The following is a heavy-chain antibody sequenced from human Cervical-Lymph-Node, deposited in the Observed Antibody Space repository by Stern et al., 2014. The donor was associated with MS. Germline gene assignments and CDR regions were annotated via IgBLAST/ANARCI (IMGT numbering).Heavy chain of an antibody. Sequence: QVQLVQSGGAVVQPGRALRLSCAASGFVFSSYAMYWVRQAPGKGLEWVAVISHDGSNAYYGESVKGRFIISRDNSKSTVSLQMNNLRLDDTAVYYCVREGSAKYQLIFGNWLDPWGQGTLVTVSS. J-gene: IGHJ5*02. CDR2: ISHDGSNA. V-gene: IGHV3-30*04. CDR3: VREGSAKYQLIFGNWLDP. D-gene: IGHD2-2*01. CDR1: GFVFSSYA.